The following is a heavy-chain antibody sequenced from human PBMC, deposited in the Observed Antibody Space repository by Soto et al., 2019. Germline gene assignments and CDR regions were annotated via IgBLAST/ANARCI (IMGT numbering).Heavy chain of an antibody. CDR1: GFTFSNAW. D-gene: IGHD4-17*01. CDR2: IKSKADGGTT. V-gene: IGHV3-15*01. Sequence: EVQLVESGGGLVTPGGSLRLSCAASGFTFSNAWMSWVRQAPGKGLEWVGRIKSKADGGTTDYAAPVKGRFTISRVDAKNTLCQQMDTLQTEDTAVYYCPTGNGYGDYGSDYWGQGTLVTVSS. J-gene: IGHJ4*02. CDR3: PTGNGYGDYGSDY.